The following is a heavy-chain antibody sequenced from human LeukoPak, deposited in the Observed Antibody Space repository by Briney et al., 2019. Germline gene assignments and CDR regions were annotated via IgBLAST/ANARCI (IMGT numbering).Heavy chain of an antibody. CDR3: AHRVFQGGNWDSGKFDY. J-gene: IGHJ4*02. CDR2: IYWDNDR. CDR1: GFSLTTSGVG. V-gene: IGHV2-5*02. D-gene: IGHD3-10*01. Sequence: SVPTLVNPTQTPTLTCTFSGFSLTTSGVGVGWIRQPPGKALECLALIYWDNDRRYSPSLRSRLTISKDTSNNQVVLTMPNMDPVDTATYYWAHRVFQGGNWDSGKFDYWGQGIPVTVSS.